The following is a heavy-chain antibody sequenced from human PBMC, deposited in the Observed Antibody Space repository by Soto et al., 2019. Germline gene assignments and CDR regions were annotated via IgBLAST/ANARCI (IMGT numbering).Heavy chain of an antibody. J-gene: IGHJ4*02. D-gene: IGHD3-16*01. CDR1: GYTFTSYG. CDR2: ISAYNGNT. Sequence: QVQLVQSGAEVKKPGASVKVSCKASGYTFTSYGISWVRQAPGQGLEWMGWISAYNGNTNYAQKLQGRVTMTTDTPTSTAYMELRGLRSDDTAVYYCARDGKRIMITFGGVMGGGFDYWGQGTLVTVSS. V-gene: IGHV1-18*01. CDR3: ARDGKRIMITFGGVMGGGFDY.